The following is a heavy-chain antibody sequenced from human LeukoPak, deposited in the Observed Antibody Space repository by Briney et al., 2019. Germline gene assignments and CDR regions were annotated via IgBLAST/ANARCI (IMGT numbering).Heavy chain of an antibody. J-gene: IGHJ3*02. V-gene: IGHV3-21*01. CDR2: ISTSSSYI. Sequence: GGSLRLSCAASGFTFSSYSMNWVRQAPGKGLEWVSSISTSSSYIYYAHSVKGRFTISRDNAKNSLYLQMNSLRAEDTAVYYCARDSGIVLPKPFDIWGQGTMVTVSS. CDR1: GFTFSSYS. D-gene: IGHD2-8*01. CDR3: ARDSGIVLPKPFDI.